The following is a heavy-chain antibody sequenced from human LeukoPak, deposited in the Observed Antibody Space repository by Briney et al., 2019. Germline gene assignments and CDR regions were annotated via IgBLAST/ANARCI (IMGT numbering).Heavy chain of an antibody. Sequence: PSETLSLTCAVSGYSISSGYYWGWIRQPPGKGLEWIGRIYTSGSTNYNPSLKSRVTMSVDTSKNQFSLKLSSVTAADTAVYYCARDPAGDYYDSSGYTNWYFDLWGRGTLVTVSS. CDR3: ARDPAGDYYDSSGYTNWYFDL. D-gene: IGHD3-22*01. J-gene: IGHJ2*01. CDR1: GYSISSGYY. V-gene: IGHV4-38-2*02. CDR2: IYTSGST.